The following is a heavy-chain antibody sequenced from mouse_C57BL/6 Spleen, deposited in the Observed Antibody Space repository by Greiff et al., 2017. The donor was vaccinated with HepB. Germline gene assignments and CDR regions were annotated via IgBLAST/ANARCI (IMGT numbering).Heavy chain of an antibody. CDR3: AAQLDRFAY. CDR2: INPYNGGT. D-gene: IGHD4-1*02. J-gene: IGHJ3*01. Sequence: EVQLQQSGPVLVKPGASVKMSCKASGYTFTDYYMNWVKQSHGKSLEWIGVINPYNGGTSYNQKFKGKATLTVDKSSSTAYMELNSLTSEESAVYYCAAQLDRFAYWGQGTLVTVSA. CDR1: GYTFTDYY. V-gene: IGHV1-19*01.